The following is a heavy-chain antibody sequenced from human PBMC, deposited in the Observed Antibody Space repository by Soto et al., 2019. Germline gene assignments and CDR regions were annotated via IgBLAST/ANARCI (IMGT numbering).Heavy chain of an antibody. CDR3: ARDVSSSQGMDV. CDR1: GGAITNYY. CDR2: ISYNGDT. J-gene: IGHJ6*02. Sequence: PSETLSLTCSVSGGAITNYYWNWIRQPPGKGLEWIGYISYNGDTNYNPSLKSRLTILADTSKNHFSLNLTSVTAADTAVYYCARDVSSSQGMDVWGQGTTVTVSS. D-gene: IGHD2-2*01. V-gene: IGHV4-59*01.